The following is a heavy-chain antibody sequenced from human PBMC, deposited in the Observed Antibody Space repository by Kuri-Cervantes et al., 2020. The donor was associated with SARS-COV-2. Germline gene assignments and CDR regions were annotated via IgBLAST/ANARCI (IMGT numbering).Heavy chain of an antibody. CDR1: GGSISSYY. D-gene: IGHD1-14*01. V-gene: IGHV4-59*08. Sequence: SETLSLTCTVSGGSISSYYWSWIRQPPGKGLEWIGYIYYSGSTNYNPSLKSRVTISVDTSKNQFSLKLSSVTAADTAVYYCARRHHHYYYGMDVWGQGTTVTVSS. CDR2: IYYSGST. CDR3: ARRHHHYYYGMDV. J-gene: IGHJ6*02.